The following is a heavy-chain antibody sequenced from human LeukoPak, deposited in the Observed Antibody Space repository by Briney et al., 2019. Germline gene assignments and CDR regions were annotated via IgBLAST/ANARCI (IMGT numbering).Heavy chain of an antibody. Sequence: PSETLSLTCTVSGVTISSYYWSWIRQPPGKGLEWIGYIYYSGSTNYNPSLKSLVTISVDTSKNQFSLKLSSVTAADTAVYYCASVKYYYDSSGYPGWFDPWGQGTLVTVSS. CDR2: IYYSGST. J-gene: IGHJ5*02. D-gene: IGHD3-22*01. V-gene: IGHV4-59*01. CDR3: ASVKYYYDSSGYPGWFDP. CDR1: GVTISSYY.